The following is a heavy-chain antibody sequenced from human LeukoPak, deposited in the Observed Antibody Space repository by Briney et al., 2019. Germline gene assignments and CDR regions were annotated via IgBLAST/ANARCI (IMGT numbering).Heavy chain of an antibody. CDR3: ASSGGDTKNWFDP. J-gene: IGHJ5*02. D-gene: IGHD2-21*02. Sequence: SETLSLTCAVYGGSFSGYYWSWIRQPPGKGLEWIGEINHSGSTNYNPSLKSRVTISVDTSKNQFSLKLSSVTAADTAVYYCASSGGDTKNWFDPWAREPWSPSPQ. V-gene: IGHV4-34*01. CDR2: INHSGST. CDR1: GGSFSGYY.